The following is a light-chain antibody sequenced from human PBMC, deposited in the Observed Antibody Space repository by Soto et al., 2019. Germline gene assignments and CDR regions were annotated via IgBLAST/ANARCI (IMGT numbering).Light chain of an antibody. J-gene: IGLJ1*01. Sequence: QSALTQPASVSGSPGQSIPISCTGTSSDVGGYNSVSWYQQHPGKVPKLLIYEVSNRPSGVSNRFSGSKSGNTASLTISGLQAEDEADYYCSSLATSNPYVFGSGTKVTVL. V-gene: IGLV2-14*01. CDR1: SSDVGGYNS. CDR3: SSLATSNPYV. CDR2: EVS.